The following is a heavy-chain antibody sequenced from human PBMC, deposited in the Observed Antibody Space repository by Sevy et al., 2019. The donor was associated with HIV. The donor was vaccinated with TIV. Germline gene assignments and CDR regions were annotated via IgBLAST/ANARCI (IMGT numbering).Heavy chain of an antibody. J-gene: IGHJ4*02. CDR1: GGSISTYY. Sequence: SETLSLTCTVSGGSISTYYWSWIRQPPGKGLEWIGYIYYSGSTNYSPSLKSRVTISVDTSKNQFSLKQSAVAAADTAVYYCAGGAYDYGGNRLDYWGQGTLVTVSS. V-gene: IGHV4-59*01. CDR2: IYYSGST. CDR3: AGGAYDYGGNRLDY. D-gene: IGHD4-17*01.